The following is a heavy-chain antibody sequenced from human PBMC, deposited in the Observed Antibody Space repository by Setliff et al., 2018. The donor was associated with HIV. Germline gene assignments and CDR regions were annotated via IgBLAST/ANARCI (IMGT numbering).Heavy chain of an antibody. D-gene: IGHD2-8*01. CDR3: VRTIYEWGAFDV. CDR1: GHTFISYH. Sequence: ASVKVSCKAPGHTFISYHIHWVRQAPGQGLEWMGIINTSGDNKDYAQKFQGRLTMTKDTSTSTVYMQLSSLRSADTAVYYCVRTIYEWGAFDVWGQGTMVTVSS. J-gene: IGHJ3*01. V-gene: IGHV1-46*01. CDR2: INTSGDNK.